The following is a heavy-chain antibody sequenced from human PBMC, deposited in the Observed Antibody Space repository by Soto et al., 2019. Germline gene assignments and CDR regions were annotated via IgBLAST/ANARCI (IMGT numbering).Heavy chain of an antibody. CDR1: GGTFSSYA. CDR2: IIPIFGTP. D-gene: IGHD1-26*01. J-gene: IGHJ6*02. Sequence: QVQLVQSGAEVKKPGSSVKVSCKASGGTFSSYAISWVRQAPGQGREWMGGIIPIFGTPDYAQKVQGRVTITADESTSTPYIELSSLRSEATAVYYCASHSGSSPEGRYYYGMDVWGQGTTVTVSS. CDR3: ASHSGSSPEGRYYYGMDV. V-gene: IGHV1-69*12.